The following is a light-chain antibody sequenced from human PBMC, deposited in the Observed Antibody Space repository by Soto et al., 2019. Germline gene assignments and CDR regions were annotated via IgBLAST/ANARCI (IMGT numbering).Light chain of an antibody. CDR3: QQSYSTPRT. J-gene: IGKJ1*01. CDR2: AAS. CDR1: QSISSY. Sequence: DIQMTQYPSSLSASVGDRVTITCRASQSISSYLNWYQQKPGKAPKLLIYAASSLQSGVPSRFSGSGSRTDFTLTISSLQPEDFATYYCQQSYSTPRTFGQGTKV. V-gene: IGKV1-39*01.